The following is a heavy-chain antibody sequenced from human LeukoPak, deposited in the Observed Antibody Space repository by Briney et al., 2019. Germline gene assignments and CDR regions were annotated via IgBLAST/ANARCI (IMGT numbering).Heavy chain of an antibody. CDR2: ISAYNGNT. CDR3: ARDAPPWLYITMTPSAFDI. J-gene: IGHJ3*02. CDR1: GYTFTSYG. D-gene: IGHD3-22*01. V-gene: IGHV1-18*01. Sequence: GASVKVSCKASGYTFTSYGISWVRQAPGQGLEWMGWISAYNGNTNYAQKLQGRVTMTTDTSTSTAYMELRSLRSDDTAVYYCARDAPPWLYITMTPSAFDIWGQGTMVTVSS.